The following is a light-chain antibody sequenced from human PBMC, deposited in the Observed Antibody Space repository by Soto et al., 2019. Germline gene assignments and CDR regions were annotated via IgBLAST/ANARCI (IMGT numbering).Light chain of an antibody. CDR1: QSVSSSY. J-gene: IGKJ1*01. Sequence: EIVLTHSPGTLSLSPWEIATLSCRTSQSVSSSYLAWYQQKPGQAPRLLIHSASSRATGIPDRFSGSGSGTDFTLTISRLEPEDFAVYHCQQYVGSSRTFGQGTKVDIK. CDR2: SAS. V-gene: IGKV3-20*01. CDR3: QQYVGSSRT.